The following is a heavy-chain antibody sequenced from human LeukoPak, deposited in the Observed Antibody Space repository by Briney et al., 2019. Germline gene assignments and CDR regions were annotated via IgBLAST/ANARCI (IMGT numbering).Heavy chain of an antibody. J-gene: IGHJ4*02. V-gene: IGHV4-31*03. CDR1: GASFNSDDQY. Sequence: SSETLSLTCTVSGASFNSDDQYWNWIRQSPGKGLEWIGSIHPSGMLYNNPSLESRVTMSRDTSKNQFSLNLNSVTAADTAVYFCSRGLDSRKLGYWGRGILVTVSS. CDR2: IHPSGML. D-gene: IGHD3-22*01. CDR3: SRGLDSRKLGY.